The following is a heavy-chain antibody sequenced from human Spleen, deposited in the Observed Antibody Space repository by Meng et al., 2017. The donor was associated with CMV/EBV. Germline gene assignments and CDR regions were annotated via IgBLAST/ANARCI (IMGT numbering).Heavy chain of an antibody. CDR1: GFTFSSYN. J-gene: IGHJ4*02. Sequence: GGSLRLSCAASGFTFSSYNMNWVRQAPGKGLEWVSYISSSGTTIHYADSVKGRFTISRDNGKNSLYLQMNSLRAEDTALYYCARGMSIAAPRFFVYWGQGALVTVSS. CDR2: ISSSGTTI. V-gene: IGHV3-48*04. CDR3: ARGMSIAAPRFFVY. D-gene: IGHD6-6*01.